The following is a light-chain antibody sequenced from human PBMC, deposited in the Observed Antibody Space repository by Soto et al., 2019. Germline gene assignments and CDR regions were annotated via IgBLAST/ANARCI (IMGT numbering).Light chain of an antibody. V-gene: IGLV2-14*01. J-gene: IGLJ1*01. CDR2: DVS. Sequence: QSALTQPASLSESPGQSITISCPGTSSDVGGYNYVSWYQQQPGKAPKFMNYDVSNRPSEISNRFSGSKSGNTASLTISELWVEVGAVYSRGSYTTGTTRQIVFGSGTKATVL. CDR3: GSYTTGTTRQIV. CDR1: SSDVGGYNY.